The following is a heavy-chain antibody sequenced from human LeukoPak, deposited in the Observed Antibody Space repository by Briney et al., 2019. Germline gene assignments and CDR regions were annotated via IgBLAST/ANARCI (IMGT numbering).Heavy chain of an antibody. CDR3: ARGGRSSGYPFDY. Sequence: SSETLSLTCTVSGGSISSSSYYWGWIRQPPGKWLEWVSVLYSGGSTYYADSVKGRFTISRDISNNTLFLQMNSLRAEDTAVYYCARGGRSSGYPFDYWGQGTLVTVSS. V-gene: IGHV3-53*01. J-gene: IGHJ4*02. D-gene: IGHD3-22*01. CDR1: GGSISSSSYY. CDR2: LYSGGST.